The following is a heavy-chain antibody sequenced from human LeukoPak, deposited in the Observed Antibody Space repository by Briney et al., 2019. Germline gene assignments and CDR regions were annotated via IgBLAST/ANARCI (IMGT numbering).Heavy chain of an antibody. CDR3: ARRSPNNWGFDY. Sequence: TSGTLSLTCAVSGGSISSSNWWSWVRQPPGKGLEWIGEIYHSGSTNYSPSLKSRVTISVDKSKNQFSLKLSSVTAADTAVYYCARRSPNNWGFDYWGQGTLVTVSS. V-gene: IGHV4-4*02. CDR1: GGSISSSNW. D-gene: IGHD7-27*01. CDR2: IYHSGST. J-gene: IGHJ4*02.